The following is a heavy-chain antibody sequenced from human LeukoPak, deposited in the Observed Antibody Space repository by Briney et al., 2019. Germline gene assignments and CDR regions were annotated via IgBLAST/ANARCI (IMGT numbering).Heavy chain of an antibody. D-gene: IGHD6-13*01. CDR2: IRYDGSNK. CDR1: GFTFSSYG. J-gene: IGHJ4*02. CDR3: AKDLGQQLVKGGYFDY. V-gene: IGHV3-30*02. Sequence: GGSLRLSCAASGFTFSSYGMHSVRQAPGKGLEWVAFIRYDGSNKYYADSVKGRFTISRDNSKNTMYLQMNSLRAEDTAVYYCAKDLGQQLVKGGYFDYWGQGTLVTVSS.